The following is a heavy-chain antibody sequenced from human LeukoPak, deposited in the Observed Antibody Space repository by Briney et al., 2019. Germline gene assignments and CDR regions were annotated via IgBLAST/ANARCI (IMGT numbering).Heavy chain of an antibody. CDR2: IYTSGST. J-gene: IGHJ3*02. Sequence: SGTLSLTCTVSGGSISSYYWSWIRQPAGKGLEWIGRIYTSGSTNYNPSLKSRVTMSVDTSKNQFSLKLSSVTAADTAVYYCARSITQTTIFGVADAFDIWGQGTMVTVSS. CDR3: ARSITQTTIFGVADAFDI. V-gene: IGHV4-4*07. CDR1: GGSISSYY. D-gene: IGHD3-3*01.